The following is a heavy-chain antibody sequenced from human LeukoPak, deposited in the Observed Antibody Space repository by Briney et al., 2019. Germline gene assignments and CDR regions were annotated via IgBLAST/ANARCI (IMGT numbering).Heavy chain of an antibody. D-gene: IGHD3-22*01. J-gene: IGHJ4*02. V-gene: IGHV3-21*01. Sequence: GGSLRLSCAASGFTFSSYSMNWVRQAPGKGLEWDSSISSSSSYIYYADSVKGRFTISRDNAKNSLYLQMNSLRAEDTAVYYCARGGYYDSSGYYPIEYWGQGTLVTVSS. CDR2: ISSSSSYI. CDR3: ARGGYYDSSGYYPIEY. CDR1: GFTFSSYS.